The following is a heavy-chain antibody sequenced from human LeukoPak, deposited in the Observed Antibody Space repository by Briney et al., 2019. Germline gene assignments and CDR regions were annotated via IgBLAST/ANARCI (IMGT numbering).Heavy chain of an antibody. Sequence: GGSLRLSCAASGFTFSSYSMNWVRQAPGKGLEWVSYISSSSSTIYYADSVKGRFTIFRDNAKNSLYLQMNSPRAEDTAVYYCARGYCSSTSCYTEYSSSSGDFDYWGQGTLVTVSS. CDR2: ISSSSSTI. D-gene: IGHD2-2*02. CDR1: GFTFSSYS. CDR3: ARGYCSSTSCYTEYSSSSGDFDY. V-gene: IGHV3-48*04. J-gene: IGHJ4*02.